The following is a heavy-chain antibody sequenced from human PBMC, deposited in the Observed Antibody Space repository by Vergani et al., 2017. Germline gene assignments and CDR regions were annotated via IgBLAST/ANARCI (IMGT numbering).Heavy chain of an antibody. Sequence: QLVESGGGWVQPGGSLRLSCVVSGFDFSSYIMNWVHQAPGKGLEWVSFVSTGTKSQSYAESVKGRFTISRDSAKNSLYLQMDSLRAEDTAVYYCARDLRIVATIRNWFDPWGQGTLVTVSS. D-gene: IGHD5-12*01. CDR2: VSTGTKSQ. CDR1: GFDFSSYI. CDR3: ARDLRIVATIRNWFDP. V-gene: IGHV3-48*01. J-gene: IGHJ5*02.